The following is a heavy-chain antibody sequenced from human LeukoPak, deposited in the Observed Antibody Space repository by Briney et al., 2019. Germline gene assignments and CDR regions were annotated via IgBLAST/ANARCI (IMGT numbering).Heavy chain of an antibody. V-gene: IGHV3-53*01. CDR2: IYSGGNT. CDR3: ARWWPRGHFDY. CDR1: RFTVSSNY. Sequence: PGGSLRLSCAASRFTVSSNYMSWVRQAPGKGLEWVSVIYSGGNTNYADSVKGRFTISRDNSKNTLFLQMNSLRAEDTAVYYCARWWPRGHFDYWGQGTLVTVSS. J-gene: IGHJ4*02. D-gene: IGHD2-15*01.